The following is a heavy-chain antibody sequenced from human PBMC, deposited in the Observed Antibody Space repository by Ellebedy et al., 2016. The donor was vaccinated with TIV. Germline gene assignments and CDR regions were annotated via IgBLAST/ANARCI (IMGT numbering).Heavy chain of an antibody. D-gene: IGHD3-22*01. V-gene: IGHV3-21*01. J-gene: IGHJ4*02. Sequence: GGSLRLXCAASGFTFSIYSMNWVRQAPGKGLEWVSSISSSSRYIYYADSVKGRFTISRDNAKNSLYLQMNSLRAEDTAVYYCAKGRMIVVVMAPYYFDYWGQGTLVTVSS. CDR1: GFTFSIYS. CDR2: ISSSSRYI. CDR3: AKGRMIVVVMAPYYFDY.